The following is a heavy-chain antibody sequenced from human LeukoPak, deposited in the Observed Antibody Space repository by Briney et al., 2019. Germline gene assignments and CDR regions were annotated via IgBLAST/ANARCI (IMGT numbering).Heavy chain of an antibody. CDR2: IRYDGSNK. CDR3: AKELIVVVPAAIVEGAFDI. D-gene: IGHD2-2*02. V-gene: IGHV3-30*02. J-gene: IGHJ3*02. CDR1: RFTFSSYG. Sequence: GGSLRLSCAASRFTFSSYGMHWVRQAPCKGLEWVAFIRYDGSNKYYADSVKGRFTISRDNSKNTLYLQMNSLRAEDTAVYYCAKELIVVVPAAIVEGAFDIWGQGTMVTVSS.